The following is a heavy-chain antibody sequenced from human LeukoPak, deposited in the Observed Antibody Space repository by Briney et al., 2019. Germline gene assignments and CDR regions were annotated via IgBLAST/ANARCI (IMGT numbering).Heavy chain of an antibody. J-gene: IGHJ4*02. CDR2: IKHDGSEK. Sequence: PGGSLRLSCAASGFTFSTYAMHWVRQAPGKGLEWVANIKHDGSEKYYVDSVKGRFSISRDNAKNSLYLQMNSLRAEDTAVYYCARGILSKVSWGQGTLVTVSS. CDR1: GFTFSTYA. V-gene: IGHV3-7*03. CDR3: ARGILSKVS. D-gene: IGHD2/OR15-2a*01.